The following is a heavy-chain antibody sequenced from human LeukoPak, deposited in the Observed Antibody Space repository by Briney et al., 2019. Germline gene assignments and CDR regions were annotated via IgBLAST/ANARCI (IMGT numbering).Heavy chain of an antibody. Sequence: GGSLRLSCAASGFTFSRYDMHWVRQPTGKGLEWVSAIDTASDTYYPGSVKGRFTISRDDAKNLLYLDMNSLRAEDTAVYYCARGHTAVTRHFDFWGQGTLVTVSS. V-gene: IGHV3-13*01. CDR1: GFTFSRYD. D-gene: IGHD4-17*01. CDR2: IDTASDT. J-gene: IGHJ4*02. CDR3: ARGHTAVTRHFDF.